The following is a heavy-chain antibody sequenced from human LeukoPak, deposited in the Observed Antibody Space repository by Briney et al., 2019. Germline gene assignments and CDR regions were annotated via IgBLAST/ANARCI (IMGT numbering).Heavy chain of an antibody. J-gene: IGHJ4*02. CDR3: AKKAISRYLYPFDD. D-gene: IGHD3-22*01. Sequence: GGSLRLSCAASGFTFSTYAMSWVRQAPGKGLEWVSSIANNSASTFYADSVKGRFTISRDNSKHTLYLQLDSLRADDTAVYYCAKKAISRYLYPFDDWGQGTLVTVSS. V-gene: IGHV3-23*01. CDR1: GFTFSTYA. CDR2: IANNSAST.